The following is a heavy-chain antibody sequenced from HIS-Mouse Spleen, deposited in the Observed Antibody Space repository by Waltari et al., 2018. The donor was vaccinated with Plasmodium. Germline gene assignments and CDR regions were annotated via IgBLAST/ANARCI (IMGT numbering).Heavy chain of an antibody. V-gene: IGHV4-31*03. CDR3: ASSCTGIVGAYFDY. Sequence: QVQLQESGPGLVKPSQTLSLTCTVSGGSISRGGYSWSWIRQHPGKGLEWIGYIYYSGSTYYNPSLKSRVTISVDTSKNQFSLKLSSVTAADTAVYYCASSCTGIVGAYFDYWGQGTLVTVSS. CDR1: GGSISRGGYS. J-gene: IGHJ4*02. CDR2: IYYSGST. D-gene: IGHD1-26*01.